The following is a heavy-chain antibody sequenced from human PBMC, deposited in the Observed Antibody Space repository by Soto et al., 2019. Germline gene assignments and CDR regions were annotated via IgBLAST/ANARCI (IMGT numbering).Heavy chain of an antibody. V-gene: IGHV4-30-4*01. CDR3: ARSGNYFEK. CDR2: IYHSGTT. Sequence: QVQLQESGPGLVNPSQTLSLTCTVTGYSISSGDYYWSWIRQPPGKGLEWIGYIYHSGTTYYNPSLKSRLTISVDPSKNQFSLTLSSVTAADTAVYYCARSGNYFEKWGQGILLTVSS. D-gene: IGHD3-10*01. J-gene: IGHJ4*02. CDR1: GYSISSGDYY.